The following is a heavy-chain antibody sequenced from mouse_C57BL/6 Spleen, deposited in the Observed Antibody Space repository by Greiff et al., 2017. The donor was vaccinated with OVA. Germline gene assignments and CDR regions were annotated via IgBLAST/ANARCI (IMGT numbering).Heavy chain of an antibody. CDR2: IYPGGGYT. CDR1: GYTFTNYW. D-gene: IGHD1-1*01. J-gene: IGHJ1*03. V-gene: IGHV1-63*01. Sequence: QVQLQQSGAELVRPGTSVKMSCKASGYTFTNYWIGWAKQRPGHGLEWIGDIYPGGGYTNYNEKFKGKATLTADKSSSTAYMQFSSLTSEDSAIYYGARRLRYPDWYFDVWGTGTTVTVSS. CDR3: ARRLRYPDWYFDV.